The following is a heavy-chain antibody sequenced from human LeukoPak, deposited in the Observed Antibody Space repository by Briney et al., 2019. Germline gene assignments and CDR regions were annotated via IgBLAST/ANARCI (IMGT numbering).Heavy chain of an antibody. D-gene: IGHD5-18*01. J-gene: IGHJ4*02. V-gene: IGHV3-30*02. CDR3: AKAKIQLWPTPDY. Sequence: GGSLRLSCAASGFTFSSYGMHWVRQAPGKGLEWVAFIRYDGSNKYYADSVKGRFTISRDNSKNTLYLQMNSLRAEDTAVYYCAKAKIQLWPTPDYWGQGTLVTVSS. CDR2: IRYDGSNK. CDR1: GFTFSSYG.